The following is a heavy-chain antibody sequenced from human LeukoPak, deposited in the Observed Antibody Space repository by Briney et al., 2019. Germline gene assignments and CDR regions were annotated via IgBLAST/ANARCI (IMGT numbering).Heavy chain of an antibody. CDR2: INPSGGST. D-gene: IGHD3-22*01. Sequence: ASVKVSCKASGYTFTSYYMHWVRQAPGQGLEWMGIINPSGGSTSYAQKFQGRVTMTRDMSTSTVYMELSSLRSEDTAVYYCARVTRVSSITMIVVERAPFDYWGQGTLVTVSS. V-gene: IGHV1-46*01. CDR1: GYTFTSYY. J-gene: IGHJ4*02. CDR3: ARVTRVSSITMIVVERAPFDY.